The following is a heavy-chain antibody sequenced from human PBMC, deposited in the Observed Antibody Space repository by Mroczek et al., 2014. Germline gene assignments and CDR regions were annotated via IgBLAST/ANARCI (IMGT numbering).Heavy chain of an antibody. D-gene: IGHD2-21*02. Sequence: QVQLQESGAGLLKPSETLSLTCAVYGGSFSGYYWSWIRQPPGKGLEWIGEINHSGSTNYNPSLKSRVTISVDTSKNQFSLKLSSVTAADTAVYYCAREGPYCGGDCYGGGAFDIWGQGTMVTVSS. J-gene: IGHJ3*02. CDR1: GGSFSGYY. CDR3: AREGPYCGGDCYGGGAFDI. CDR2: INHSGST. V-gene: IGHV4-34*01.